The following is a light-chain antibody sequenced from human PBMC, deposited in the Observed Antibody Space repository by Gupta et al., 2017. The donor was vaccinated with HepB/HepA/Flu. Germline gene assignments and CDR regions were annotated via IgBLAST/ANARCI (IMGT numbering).Light chain of an antibody. CDR3: LLSYGGAWV. CDR1: TGAVTSGYY. Sequence: QTVVTQEPSLTVSPGGTVTLTCASSTGAVTSGYYPNWVQQKPGQAPRALIYSISNKHSWTRARFSGSLLGGKVALTLSGVQPEDEADYYCLLSYGGAWVFGGGTKLTVL. J-gene: IGLJ3*02. V-gene: IGLV7-43*01. CDR2: SIS.